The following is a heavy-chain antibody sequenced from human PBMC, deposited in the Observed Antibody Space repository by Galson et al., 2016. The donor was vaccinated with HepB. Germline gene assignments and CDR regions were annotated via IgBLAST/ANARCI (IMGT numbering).Heavy chain of an antibody. CDR2: IKCGGPT. V-gene: IGHV3-53*01. Sequence: SLRLSCAASGFTGNGNYMTWVRRAPGKGLEWVAVIKCGGPTYYADSVKGRFTFFGDVSKNTLYLQMDSLRAEDTAVYYCARSTVTNGMDVWGQGTTVTVS. D-gene: IGHD4-17*01. CDR1: GFTGNGNY. CDR3: ARSTVTNGMDV. J-gene: IGHJ6*02.